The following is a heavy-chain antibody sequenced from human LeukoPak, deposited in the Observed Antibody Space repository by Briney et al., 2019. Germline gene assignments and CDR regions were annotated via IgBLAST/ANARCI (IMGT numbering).Heavy chain of an antibody. D-gene: IGHD2-15*01. Sequence: GGSLRLSCAPAGFTFSSYGMHWVRQAPGKGLEWVAVIWYDGSNKYYADSVKGRFTISRDNSKNTLYLQMNSLRAEDTAVYYCARDVVVVVAARIPYMDVWGKGTTVTVSS. CDR3: ARDVVVVVAARIPYMDV. J-gene: IGHJ6*03. CDR1: GFTFSSYG. V-gene: IGHV3-33*01. CDR2: IWYDGSNK.